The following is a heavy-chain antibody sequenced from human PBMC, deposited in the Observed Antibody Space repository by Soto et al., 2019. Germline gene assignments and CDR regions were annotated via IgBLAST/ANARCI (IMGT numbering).Heavy chain of an antibody. CDR2: ISYDGSNK. V-gene: IGHV3-30*18. J-gene: IGHJ3*02. Sequence: GGSLRLYCAASGFTFSDYSMNWVRQAPGKGLEWVAVISYDGSNKYYADSVKGRFTISRDNSKNTLYLQMNSLRAEDTAVYYCAKVWGAGATVAFDIWGQGTMVTVSS. CDR1: GFTFSDYS. CDR3: AKVWGAGATVAFDI. D-gene: IGHD3-16*01.